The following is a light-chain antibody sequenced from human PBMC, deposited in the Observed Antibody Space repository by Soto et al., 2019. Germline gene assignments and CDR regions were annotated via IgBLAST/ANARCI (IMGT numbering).Light chain of an antibody. J-gene: IGKJ3*01. Sequence: DIPMTQSPASLSTSVGDRVTITCRASQGISNYLAWYQQKPGKVPKVLIYVASTLQSGVPSRFSGSGSGTDFTLTISSLLPEDVATYYCQKYNSAPFTFAPGTTVDIK. CDR1: QGISNY. CDR2: VAS. CDR3: QKYNSAPFT. V-gene: IGKV1-27*01.